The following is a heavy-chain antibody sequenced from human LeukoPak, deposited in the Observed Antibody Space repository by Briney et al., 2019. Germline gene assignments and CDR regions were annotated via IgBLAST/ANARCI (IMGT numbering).Heavy chain of an antibody. CDR3: ARHLSGVTGYTYGRGIDY. CDR2: ISSSGSTI. CDR1: GFTFSSYE. J-gene: IGHJ4*02. D-gene: IGHD5-18*01. Sequence: GGSLRLSCAASGFTFSSYEMNWVRQAPGKGLEWVSYISSSGSTIYYADSVKGRFTISRDNAKNSLYLQIHSLRAEDTAVYYCARHLSGVTGYTYGRGIDYWGQGTLVTVSS. V-gene: IGHV3-48*03.